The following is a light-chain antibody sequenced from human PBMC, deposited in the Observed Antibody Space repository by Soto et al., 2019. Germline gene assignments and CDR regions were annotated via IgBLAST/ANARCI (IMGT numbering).Light chain of an antibody. CDR1: ESVGIN. CDR2: GAS. V-gene: IGKV3-15*01. Sequence: TQSPATRSVSPGERAPLSGRARESVGINLAWYQQKPGQAPSLLIYGASTRATGIPARFSGSGSGTEFTLTISRLQSEDFAIYYCQQYTNWPPWTFGQGTKVEIK. CDR3: QQYTNWPPWT. J-gene: IGKJ1*01.